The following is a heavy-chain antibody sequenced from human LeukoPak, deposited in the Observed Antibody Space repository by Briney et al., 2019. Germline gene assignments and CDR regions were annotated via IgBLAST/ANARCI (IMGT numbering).Heavy chain of an antibody. CDR2: ISGSGITI. V-gene: IGHV3-11*01. CDR3: ARESSAGATGDYSDY. J-gene: IGHJ4*02. Sequence: GGSLRLSCAASGFSFNDYYMTWVRQAPGKGLEWVSHISGSGITIYYADSVKGRFTNSRDNAKKLLYLHMSSLRVEDTAFYFCARESSAGATGDYSDYWGQGALVTVSS. CDR1: GFSFNDYY. D-gene: IGHD1-26*01.